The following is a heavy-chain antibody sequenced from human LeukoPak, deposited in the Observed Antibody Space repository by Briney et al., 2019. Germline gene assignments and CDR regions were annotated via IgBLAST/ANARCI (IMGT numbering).Heavy chain of an antibody. CDR3: ARDLKTSGWYGDFDY. Sequence: GGSLRLSCVASGFTVSSNYMGWVRQAPGKGLEWVSAIFSGGSTFYADSVTGRFTISRDNSKNTVYLEMNSLRAEDTAVYYCARDLKTSGWYGDFDYWGQGTLVTVSS. J-gene: IGHJ4*02. V-gene: IGHV3-53*01. D-gene: IGHD6-19*01. CDR1: GFTVSSNY. CDR2: IFSGGST.